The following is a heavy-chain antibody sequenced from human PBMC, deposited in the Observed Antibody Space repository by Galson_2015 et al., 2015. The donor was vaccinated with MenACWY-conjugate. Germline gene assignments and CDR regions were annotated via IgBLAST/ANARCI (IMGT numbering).Heavy chain of an antibody. Sequence: PVKVSCKASGYTFTNYAMHWVRQAPGQRLEWMGWINAGNGNTKYSQKFQGRVTITSDTSASTAYMELSSLRSEDTAVYYCARGIVVAPAASWGDYYYGMDVWGQGTTVTVSS. CDR3: ARGIVVAPAASWGDYYYGMDV. CDR2: INAGNGNT. J-gene: IGHJ6*02. D-gene: IGHD2-2*01. V-gene: IGHV1-3*01. CDR1: GYTFTNYA.